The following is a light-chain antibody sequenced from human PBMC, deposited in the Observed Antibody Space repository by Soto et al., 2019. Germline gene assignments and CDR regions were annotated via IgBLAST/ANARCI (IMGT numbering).Light chain of an antibody. CDR3: QSHDTSLSGSRV. V-gene: IGLV1-40*01. CDR2: GNN. CDR1: SSNIGAGYD. Sequence: QPVLTQPPSVSGAPGQRVTISCTGSSSNIGAGYDVHWYQQLPGTAPKLLIYGNNNRPSGVPDRFSGSKSGISASLAITGLLPEDEADYYCQSHDTSLSGSRVFGTGTKLTVL. J-gene: IGLJ1*01.